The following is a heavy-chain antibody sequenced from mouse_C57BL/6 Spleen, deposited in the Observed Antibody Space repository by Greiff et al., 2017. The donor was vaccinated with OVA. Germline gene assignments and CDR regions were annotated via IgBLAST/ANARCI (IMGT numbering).Heavy chain of an antibody. V-gene: IGHV1-54*01. J-gene: IGHJ3*01. CDR3: ARREDYDYPWFAY. D-gene: IGHD2-4*01. CDR2: INPGSGGT. CDR1: GYAFPNYL. Sequence: VQRVESGAELVRPGTSVKVSCKASGYAFPNYLIEWVKQRPGQGLEWIGVINPGSGGTNYNEKFKGKATLTADKSSSTAYMQLSSLTSEDSAVYFCARREDYDYPWFAYWGQGTLVTVSA.